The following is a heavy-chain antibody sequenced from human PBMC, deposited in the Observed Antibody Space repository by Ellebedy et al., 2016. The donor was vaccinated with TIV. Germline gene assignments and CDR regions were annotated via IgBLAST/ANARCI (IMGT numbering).Heavy chain of an antibody. J-gene: IGHJ5*02. Sequence: ASVKVSCXTSGYTFSSYGISWVRQAPGQGLEWLGWISGYNGNTNANRKYGQKVQGRVTLTTDTSTSTAYMELRSLRSDDTAVYYCARDSERGDDGWFDPWGQGTLVTVSS. CDR2: ISGYNGNTNANR. V-gene: IGHV1-18*01. CDR1: GYTFSSYG. D-gene: IGHD4-17*01. CDR3: ARDSERGDDGWFDP.